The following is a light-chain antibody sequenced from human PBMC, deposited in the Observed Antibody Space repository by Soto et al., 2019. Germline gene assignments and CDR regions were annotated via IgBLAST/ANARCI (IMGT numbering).Light chain of an antibody. CDR1: QSLSSSQ. CDR3: QERSRWPRT. J-gene: IGKJ1*01. CDR2: DES. V-gene: IGKV3D-20*02. Sequence: EIAMTQSPATLSVSRVERATLSCRASQSLSSSQLAWYQQKPGQAPRILIHDESNRATGIPARFSGSGSGTDLTLTISRLEPEDSAVYYCQERSRWPRTCGQGTKGDIK.